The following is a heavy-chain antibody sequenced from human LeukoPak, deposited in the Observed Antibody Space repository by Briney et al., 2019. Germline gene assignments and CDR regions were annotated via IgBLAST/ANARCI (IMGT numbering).Heavy chain of an antibody. CDR1: GFTVSSNY. CDR2: IYSGGST. J-gene: IGHJ4*02. V-gene: IGHV3-53*01. CDR3: ARGSSYGDFDY. Sequence: QAGGSLRLSCAASGFTVSSNYMSWVRQAPGKGLEWVSVIYSGGSTYYADSVEGRFAISRDNSKNTLYLQMNSLRAEDTAVYYCARGSSYGDFDYWGQGTLVTVSS. D-gene: IGHD6-13*01.